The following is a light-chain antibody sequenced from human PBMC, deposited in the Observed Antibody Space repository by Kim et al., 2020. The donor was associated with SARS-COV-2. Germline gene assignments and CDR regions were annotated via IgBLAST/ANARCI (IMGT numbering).Light chain of an antibody. Sequence: ASVGDRVPLSCRASQDISYYLAWFHQKPGKVPQLLIYSASTLQSGVPSRFSASGSGTRFTLTISSLQPEDVGTYYCQKYNSAPFTFGPGTKVAIK. CDR1: QDISYY. V-gene: IGKV1-27*01. J-gene: IGKJ3*01. CDR2: SAS. CDR3: QKYNSAPFT.